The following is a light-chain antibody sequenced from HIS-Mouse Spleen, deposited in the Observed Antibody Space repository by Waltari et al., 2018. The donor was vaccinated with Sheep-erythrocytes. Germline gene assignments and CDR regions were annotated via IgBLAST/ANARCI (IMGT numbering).Light chain of an antibody. CDR3: QQSYSTPQFT. Sequence: DIQMTQSPSSPSASVGDRVTITCRASQRISSYLNWYQQKPGKAPKLLIYAASSLQSGVPSRFSGSGSGTDFTLTISSLQPEDFATYYCQQSYSTPQFTFGPGTKVDIK. CDR2: AAS. V-gene: IGKV1-39*01. J-gene: IGKJ3*01. CDR1: QRISSY.